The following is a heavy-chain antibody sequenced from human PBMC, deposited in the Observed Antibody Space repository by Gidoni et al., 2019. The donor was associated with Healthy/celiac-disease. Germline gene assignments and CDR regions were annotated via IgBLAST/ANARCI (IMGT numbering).Heavy chain of an antibody. J-gene: IGHJ4*02. CDR2: INHSGST. CDR3: ARKKPGYPYYFDY. Sequence: QVQLQQWGAGLLKPSETLSLTCAVYGGSFSGYYWSWIRQPPGKGLEWIGEINHSGSTNYNPSLKSRVTISVDTSKNQFSLKLSSVTAADTAVYYCARKKPGYPYYFDYWGQGTLVTVSS. V-gene: IGHV4-34*01. D-gene: IGHD3-9*01. CDR1: GGSFSGYY.